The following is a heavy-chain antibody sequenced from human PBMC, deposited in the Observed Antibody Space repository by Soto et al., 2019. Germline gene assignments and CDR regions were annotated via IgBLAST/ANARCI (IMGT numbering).Heavy chain of an antibody. J-gene: IGHJ4*02. CDR1: GFTFSSYG. D-gene: IGHD5-18*01. V-gene: IGHV3-30*18. Sequence: GGSLRLSCAASGFTFSSYGMHWVRQAPGKGLEWVAVISYDGSNKYYADSVKGRFTISRDNSKNTLYLQMNSLRAEDTAVYYCAKSTYTAMVPIDYWGQGTLVTVSS. CDR3: AKSTYTAMVPIDY. CDR2: ISYDGSNK.